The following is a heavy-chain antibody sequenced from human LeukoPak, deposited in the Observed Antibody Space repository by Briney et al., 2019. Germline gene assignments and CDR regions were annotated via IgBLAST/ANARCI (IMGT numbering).Heavy chain of an antibody. V-gene: IGHV4-39*01. CDR2: IYYRGST. Sequence: SETLCLTCTGSGGSISSSGYSWGWIRQPPGKGLEWSGSIYYRGSTYYNPSLKSRVTMSVDTSKNQFSLKLSSVTAADTAGYYCARRSTCTNGVCYTFDYWGLGTLVTVSS. CDR1: GGSISSSGYS. D-gene: IGHD2-8*01. J-gene: IGHJ4*02. CDR3: ARRSTCTNGVCYTFDY.